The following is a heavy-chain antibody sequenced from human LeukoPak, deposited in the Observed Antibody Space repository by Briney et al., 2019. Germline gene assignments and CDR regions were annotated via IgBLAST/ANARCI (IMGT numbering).Heavy chain of an antibody. CDR2: ISYDGSNK. Sequence: GGSLRLSCAASGFTFSSYGMHWVRQAPGKGLEWVAVISYDGSNKYYADSVKGRFTISRDNSKNTLYLQMNSLRAEDTAVYYCAKTRRSDYGPTFDYWGQGTLVTVSS. D-gene: IGHD4-17*01. J-gene: IGHJ4*02. CDR3: AKTRRSDYGPTFDY. V-gene: IGHV3-30*18. CDR1: GFTFSSYG.